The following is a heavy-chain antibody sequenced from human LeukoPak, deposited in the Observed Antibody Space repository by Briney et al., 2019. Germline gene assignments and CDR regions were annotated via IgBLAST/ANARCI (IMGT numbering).Heavy chain of an antibody. CDR1: GYTFTSYG. CDR2: ISAYNGNT. Sequence: ASVKVSCKASGYTFTSYGISWVRQAPGQGLEWMGWISAYNGNTNYAQKLQGRVTMTTDTSTSTAYMELRSLRSDDTAVYYCARRDWRRYYYGIDVWGQGTTVTVSS. J-gene: IGHJ6*02. V-gene: IGHV1-18*01. D-gene: IGHD3/OR15-3a*01. CDR3: ARRDWRRYYYGIDV.